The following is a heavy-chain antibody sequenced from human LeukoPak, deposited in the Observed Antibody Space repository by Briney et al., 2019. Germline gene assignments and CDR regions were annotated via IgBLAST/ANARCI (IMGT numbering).Heavy chain of an antibody. CDR3: ARHVTGGVLRFLEWFNPGFDP. V-gene: IGHV5-10-1*01. J-gene: IGHJ5*02. CDR2: IDPSDSYT. Sequence: KSGGSLQISCKGSGCSFTSYWISWVRQVPGKGVGWMGRIDPSDSYTNYSPSFQGHVTISADKSISTAYLQWSSLKASDTAMYYCARHVTGGVLRFLEWFNPGFDPWGQGTLVTVSS. D-gene: IGHD3-3*01. CDR1: GCSFTSYW.